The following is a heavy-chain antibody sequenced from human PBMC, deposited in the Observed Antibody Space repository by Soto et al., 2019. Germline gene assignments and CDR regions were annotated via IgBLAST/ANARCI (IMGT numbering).Heavy chain of an antibody. CDR1: GFTFSMYW. V-gene: IGHV3-74*01. CDR2: INNDGSST. J-gene: IGHJ4*02. D-gene: IGHD1-1*01. CDR3: TRGPRSTSTGTGAF. Sequence: GGSLRLSCAASGFTFSMYWMHWVRQVPGKGPEWVSRINNDGSSTNYADSVKGRFTISRDNAKNTLYLQMNDLRAEDTAVYYCTRGPRSTSTGTGAFWGQGTLVTVSS.